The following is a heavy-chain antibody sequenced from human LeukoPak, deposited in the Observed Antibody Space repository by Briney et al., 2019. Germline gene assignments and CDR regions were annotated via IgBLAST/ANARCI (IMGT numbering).Heavy chain of an antibody. CDR2: IYYSGST. Sequence: SETLSLTCTVSGGSIRSSSYYWGWIRQPPGKGLEWIGNIYYSGSTNYNPSLKSRVTISVDTSKNQFSLKLSSVTAADTAVYYCARHGTLGSITYPLDYWGQGTLVTVSS. V-gene: IGHV4-39*01. J-gene: IGHJ4*02. CDR1: GGSIRSSSYY. D-gene: IGHD3-16*01. CDR3: ARHGTLGSITYPLDY.